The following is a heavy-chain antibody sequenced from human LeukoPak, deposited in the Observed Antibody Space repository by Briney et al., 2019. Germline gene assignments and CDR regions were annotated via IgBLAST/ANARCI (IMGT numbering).Heavy chain of an antibody. V-gene: IGHV4-34*01. CDR3: ASGLLKYNSSSRWYYFDY. J-gene: IGHJ4*02. Sequence: SETLSLTCAVYGGSFSGYYWSWIRQPPGKGLEWIGEINHSGSTNYNPSLKSRVTISVDTSKNQFSLKLSSVTAADTAVYYCASGLLKYNSSSRWYYFDYWGQGTLVTVSS. D-gene: IGHD6-6*01. CDR1: GGSFSGYY. CDR2: INHSGST.